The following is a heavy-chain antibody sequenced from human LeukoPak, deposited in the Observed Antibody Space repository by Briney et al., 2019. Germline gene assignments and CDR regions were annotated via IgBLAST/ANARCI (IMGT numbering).Heavy chain of an antibody. Sequence: PGGSLRLSCAASGFTFSSYSMNWVRQAPGKGLEWVSYISSSSSTIYYADSVKGRFTISRDNAKNSLYLQMNSLRAEDTAVYYCAKGSPRFLDPCYFDYWGQGTLVSVSS. CDR1: GFTFSSYS. CDR3: AKGSPRFLDPCYFDY. V-gene: IGHV3-48*01. D-gene: IGHD3/OR15-3a*01. CDR2: ISSSSSTI. J-gene: IGHJ4*02.